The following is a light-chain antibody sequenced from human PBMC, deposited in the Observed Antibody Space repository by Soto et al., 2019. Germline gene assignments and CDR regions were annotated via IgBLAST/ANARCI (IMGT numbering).Light chain of an antibody. V-gene: IGKV1-39*01. CDR1: ENIGNY. CDR2: RAS. CDR3: PQSYSSPLT. J-gene: IGKJ3*01. Sequence: DIQMTQSPSSLSATVGDRVSITCRASENIGNYLAWFQQKPGKAPKLLIYRASSLQSGVPSRFSGSGSGTDFTLTISSLQPDDFATDYCPQSYSSPLTFGPGTTVDLK.